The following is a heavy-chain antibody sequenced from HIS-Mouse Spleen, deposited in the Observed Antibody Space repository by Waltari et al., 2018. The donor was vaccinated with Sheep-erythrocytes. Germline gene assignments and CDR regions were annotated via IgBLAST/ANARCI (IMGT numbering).Heavy chain of an antibody. CDR3: AKDISRNIVVVPAAVGDY. CDR2: ISWNSGSI. D-gene: IGHD2-2*01. Sequence: EVQLVESGGGLLQPGFSFDDYAMHGVRQAPGKGLEWVSGISWNSGSIGYADSVKGRFTISRDNAKNSLYLQMNSLRAEDTALYYCAKDISRNIVVVPAAVGDYWGQGTLVTVSS. CDR1: FSFDDYA. J-gene: IGHJ4*02. V-gene: IGHV3-9*01.